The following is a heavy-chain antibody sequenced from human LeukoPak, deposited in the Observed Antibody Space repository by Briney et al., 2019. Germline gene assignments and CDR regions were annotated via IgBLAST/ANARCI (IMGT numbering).Heavy chain of an antibody. Sequence: SETLSLTCTVYGGSFSGYYWSWIRQPPGKGLEWIGEINHSGSTNYNPSLKSRVTISVDTSKNQFSLKLSSVTAADTAVYYCARGRFYDFWSGYYYWFDPWGQGTLVTVSS. CDR1: GGSFSGYY. CDR2: INHSGST. D-gene: IGHD3-3*01. J-gene: IGHJ5*02. V-gene: IGHV4-34*01. CDR3: ARGRFYDFWSGYYYWFDP.